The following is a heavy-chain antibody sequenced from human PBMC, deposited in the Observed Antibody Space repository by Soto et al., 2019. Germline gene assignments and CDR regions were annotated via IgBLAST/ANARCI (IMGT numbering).Heavy chain of an antibody. CDR1: GFTFSSYG. J-gene: IGHJ4*02. D-gene: IGHD2-15*01. V-gene: IGHV3-30*18. CDR3: AKSAPVAAIFDY. CDR2: ISYDGSNK. Sequence: LRLSCAASGFTFSSYGMHWVRQAPGKGLEWVAVISYDGSNKYYADSVKGRFTISRDNSKNTLYLQMNSLRAEDTAVYYCAKSAPVAAIFDYWGQGTLVTVSS.